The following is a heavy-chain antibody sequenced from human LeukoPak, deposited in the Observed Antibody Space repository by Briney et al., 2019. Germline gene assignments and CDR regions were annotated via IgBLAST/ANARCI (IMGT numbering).Heavy chain of an antibody. Sequence: PSETLSLTCIVSGGSIRSSSYYWGWVRQPPGKGLEWIGCIYYSGRTYYHPSLKSRVTISVYTSKNQFSLKMSSVTAAETAVYYCARDEGGSWYFDYWARGTLVTASS. D-gene: IGHD2-15*01. CDR2: IYYSGRT. V-gene: IGHV4-39*07. CDR1: GGSIRSSSYY. CDR3: ARDEGGSWYFDY. J-gene: IGHJ4*02.